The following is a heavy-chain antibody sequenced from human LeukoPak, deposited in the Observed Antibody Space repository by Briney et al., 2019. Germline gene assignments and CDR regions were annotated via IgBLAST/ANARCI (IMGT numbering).Heavy chain of an antibody. CDR1: GYSISSGYY. CDR3: ARVGATRENFDH. J-gene: IGHJ4*02. D-gene: IGHD1-26*01. Sequence: SETLSLTCTVSGYSISSGYYWGWIRQPPGKGLEWIGSIYHSGSTYYNPSLKSRVTISVDTSKNQFSLKLSSVTAADTAVYYCARVGATRENFDHWGQGTLVTVSS. V-gene: IGHV4-38-2*02. CDR2: IYHSGST.